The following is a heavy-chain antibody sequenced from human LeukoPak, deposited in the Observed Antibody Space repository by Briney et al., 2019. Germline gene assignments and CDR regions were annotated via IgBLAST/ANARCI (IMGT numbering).Heavy chain of an antibody. V-gene: IGHV4-59*01. CDR2: IYYSGRT. CDR3: ARMGNYGANSYSFDY. D-gene: IGHD4-23*01. Sequence: SETLSLTCTVSGGSISNYYLIWIRQPPGKGLEWIGYIYYSGRTNYNPSLKSRVTISVDTSKTQFSLKLSSVTAADTAVYYCARMGNYGANSYSFDYWGQGTLVTVSS. CDR1: GGSISNYY. J-gene: IGHJ4*02.